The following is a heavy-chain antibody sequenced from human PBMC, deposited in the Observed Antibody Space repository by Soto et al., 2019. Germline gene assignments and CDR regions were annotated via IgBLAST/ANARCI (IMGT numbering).Heavy chain of an antibody. CDR2: ITYDGNNK. CDR1: GFTFSRYP. V-gene: IGHV3-30-3*01. Sequence: QVQLVESGGGVVQPGRSLRLSCAASGFTFSRYPMYWVRQAPGKGLEWVAVITYDGNNKYYADSVKGRFTISRDNAKNTLSLQMNNLRPEDTAVYYCAKGAGSYYFDYWGQGTLVTVSS. D-gene: IGHD1-26*01. J-gene: IGHJ4*02. CDR3: AKGAGSYYFDY.